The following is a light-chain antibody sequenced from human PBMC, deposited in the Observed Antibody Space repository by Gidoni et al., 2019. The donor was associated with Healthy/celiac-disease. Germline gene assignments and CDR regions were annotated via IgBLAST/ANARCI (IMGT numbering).Light chain of an antibody. J-gene: IGKJ4*01. Sequence: EIVLKQSPATLSLSPGERATLSCTASQSVSSYLAWYQQQPGQAPRLLIYDASNSATGIPARFSCSGSGTDFTLTISSLEPEDFAVYYCQQRSNWPPQLTFGGGTKVEIK. CDR1: QSVSSY. CDR3: QQRSNWPPQLT. CDR2: DAS. V-gene: IGKV3-11*01.